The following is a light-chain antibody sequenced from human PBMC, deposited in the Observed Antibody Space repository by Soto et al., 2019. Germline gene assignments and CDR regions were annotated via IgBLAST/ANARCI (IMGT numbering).Light chain of an antibody. V-gene: IGKV3-11*01. J-gene: IGKJ5*01. CDR3: QQRSNWIT. CDR2: DAS. Sequence: EIVLTQSPATLSLSPAERATLXCRASQSVSSHLAWYQQKPGQAPRLLIYDASNRATGIPARFSGSGSGTDFTLTISSLEPEDFAVYYCQQRSNWITFGQGTRLENK. CDR1: QSVSSH.